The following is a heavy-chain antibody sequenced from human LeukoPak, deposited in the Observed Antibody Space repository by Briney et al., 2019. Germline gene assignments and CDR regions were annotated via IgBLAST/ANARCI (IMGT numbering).Heavy chain of an antibody. V-gene: IGHV4-59*01. CDR1: GGSFSSYY. Sequence: SETLSLTCAVYGGSFSSYYWSWIRQPPGKGLEWIGYIYYSGSTNYNPSLKSRVTISVDTSKNQFSLKLSSVTAADTAVYYCARDRYYYYGMDVWGQGTTVTVSS. CDR2: IYYSGST. CDR3: ARDRYYYYGMDV. J-gene: IGHJ6*02.